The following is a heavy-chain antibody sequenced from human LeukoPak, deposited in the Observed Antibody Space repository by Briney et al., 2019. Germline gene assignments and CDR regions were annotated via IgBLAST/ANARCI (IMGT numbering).Heavy chain of an antibody. CDR1: GYTFTSYT. J-gene: IGHJ6*02. D-gene: IGHD3-10*01. CDR3: ARDGYYGSGGTPYYYYGMDV. V-gene: IGHV1-3*01. CDR2: NNVGNGNT. Sequence: GASVKVSCKASGYTFTSYTLHWVRQAPGQRLEWMGWNNVGNGNTKYSQKFQGRVTITRDTSARIAYMELSSLRSEDTAVYYCARDGYYGSGGTPYYYYGMDVWGQGTTVTVSS.